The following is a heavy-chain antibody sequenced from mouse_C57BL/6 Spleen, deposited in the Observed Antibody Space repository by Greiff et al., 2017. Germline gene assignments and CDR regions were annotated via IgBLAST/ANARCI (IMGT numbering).Heavy chain of an antibody. CDR1: GFTFSSYA. V-gene: IGHV5-4*03. Sequence: EVMLVESGGGLVKPGGSLKLSCAASGFTFSSYAMSWVRQTPEKRLEWVATISAGGSYTYYPDNVKGRCTISRDNAKNNLYLQMSHLKSEDTAMYYCARAPNPPYFDYWGQGTTLTVSS. J-gene: IGHJ2*01. CDR3: ARAPNPPYFDY. D-gene: IGHD4-1*01. CDR2: ISAGGSYT.